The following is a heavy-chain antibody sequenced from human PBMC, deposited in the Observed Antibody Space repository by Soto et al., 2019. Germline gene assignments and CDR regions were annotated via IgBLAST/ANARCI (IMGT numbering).Heavy chain of an antibody. CDR1: GGTFSSYA. Sequence: GASVKVSCKASGGTFSSYAISWVRQAPGQGLEWMGGIIPIFGTANYAQKFQGRVTITADESTSTAYMELSSLRSEDTAVYYCARDHTKGYYFDYWGQGTLVTVSS. CDR3: ARDHTKGYYFDY. V-gene: IGHV1-69*13. CDR2: IIPIFGTA. D-gene: IGHD3-3*01. J-gene: IGHJ4*02.